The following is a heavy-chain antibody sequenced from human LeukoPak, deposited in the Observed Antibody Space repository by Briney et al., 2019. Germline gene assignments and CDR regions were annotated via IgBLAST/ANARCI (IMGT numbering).Heavy chain of an antibody. CDR3: AKDFGGFGELFPYGMDV. CDR1: GFTFDDHA. J-gene: IGHJ6*02. V-gene: IGHV3-9*01. Sequence: GRSLRLSCAASGFTFDDHAMHWVRQAPGKGLEWVSGISWNSGSIGYADSVKGRFTISRDNAKNSLYLQMNSLRAEDTALYYCAKDFGGFGELFPYGMDVWGQGTTVTVSS. D-gene: IGHD3-10*01. CDR2: ISWNSGSI.